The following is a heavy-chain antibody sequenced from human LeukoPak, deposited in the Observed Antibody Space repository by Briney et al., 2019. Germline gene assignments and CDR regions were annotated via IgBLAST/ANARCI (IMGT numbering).Heavy chain of an antibody. D-gene: IGHD3-22*01. J-gene: IGHJ3*02. Sequence: SQTLSLTCTVSGGSISSGSYYWSWIRQPAGKGLEWIGRIYYSGSTNYNPSLKSRVTISVDTSKNQFSLKLSSVTAADTAVYYCARTALYYYDSSGYLSVPNAFDIWGQGTMVTVSS. CDR3: ARTALYYYDSSGYLSVPNAFDI. V-gene: IGHV4-61*02. CDR2: IYYSGST. CDR1: GGSISSGSYY.